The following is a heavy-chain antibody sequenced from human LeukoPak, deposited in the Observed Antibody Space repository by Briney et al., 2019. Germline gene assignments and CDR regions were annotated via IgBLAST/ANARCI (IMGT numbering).Heavy chain of an antibody. D-gene: IGHD3-10*01. CDR1: GFTFSSYW. V-gene: IGHV4-39*01. CDR2: IYYSGST. J-gene: IGHJ4*02. CDR3: ARQRLSSSSGEGPAFFDY. Sequence: GSLRLSCAASGFTFSSYWMSWVRQAPGKGLEWIATIYYSGSTYYNSSLKSRVTISVDTSKNQFSLKLRSVTAADTAVYYCARQRLSSSSGEGPAFFDYWGQGTPVTVSS.